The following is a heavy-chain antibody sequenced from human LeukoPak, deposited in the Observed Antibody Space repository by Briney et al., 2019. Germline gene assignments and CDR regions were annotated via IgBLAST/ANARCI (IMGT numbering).Heavy chain of an antibody. CDR1: GYTLTELS. V-gene: IGHV1-2*02. D-gene: IGHD6-25*01. CDR3: AREADGAAGDY. Sequence: VASVKVSCKVSGYTLTELSMHWVRQAPGQGLEWMGWINPNSGGTNYAQKFQGRVTMTRDTSISTAYMELSRLRSDDTAVYYCAREADGAAGDYWGQGTLVTVSS. J-gene: IGHJ4*02. CDR2: INPNSGGT.